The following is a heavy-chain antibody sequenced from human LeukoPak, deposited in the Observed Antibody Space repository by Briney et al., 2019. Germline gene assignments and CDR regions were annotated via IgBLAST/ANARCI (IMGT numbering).Heavy chain of an antibody. CDR3: ARDPLGDYLRIGWFDP. CDR2: INPSSGGT. Sequence: ASVKVSCKASGYTFTGYYMHWVRQAPGQGLEWRGWINPSSGGTNYAQKFQGRVTMTRDTSISTAYMELSRLRSDDTAVYYCARDPLGDYLRIGWFDPWGQGTLVTVSS. CDR1: GYTFTGYY. J-gene: IGHJ5*02. V-gene: IGHV1-2*02. D-gene: IGHD4-17*01.